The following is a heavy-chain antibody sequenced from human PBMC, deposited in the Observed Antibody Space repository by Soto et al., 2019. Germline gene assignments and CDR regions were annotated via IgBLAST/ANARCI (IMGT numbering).Heavy chain of an antibody. CDR2: INHSGST. CDR1: GGSFSGYY. D-gene: IGHD5-12*01. V-gene: IGHV4-34*01. Sequence: PSETLSLTCAVYGGSFSGYYWSWIRQPPGKGLEWIGEINHSGSTNYNPSLKSRVTISVDTSKNQFSLKLSSVTAADTAVYYCARGRGYSGYGRYYYYYGMDVWGQGTTVTVS. CDR3: ARGRGYSGYGRYYYYYGMDV. J-gene: IGHJ6*02.